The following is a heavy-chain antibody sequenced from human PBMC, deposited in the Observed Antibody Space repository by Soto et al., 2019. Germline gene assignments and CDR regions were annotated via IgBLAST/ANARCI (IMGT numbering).Heavy chain of an antibody. Sequence: QVQLVESGGGLVKPGGSLRLSCAASGFTFSDYYMSWIRQAPGKGLEWVSYISSSGSTIYYADSVKGRFTISRDNAKNSLYLQMNSLRAEDTTVYYCARDESNDYSNRYYGMDVWGQGTTVTVSS. J-gene: IGHJ6*02. V-gene: IGHV3-11*01. CDR3: ARDESNDYSNRYYGMDV. CDR1: GFTFSDYY. D-gene: IGHD4-4*01. CDR2: ISSSGSTI.